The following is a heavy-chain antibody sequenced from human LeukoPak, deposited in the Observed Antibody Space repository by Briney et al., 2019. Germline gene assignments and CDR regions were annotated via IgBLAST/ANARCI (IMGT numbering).Heavy chain of an antibody. CDR1: GGSISSYY. D-gene: IGHD3-22*01. J-gene: IGHJ3*02. Sequence: PSETLSLTCTVSGGSISSYYWSWIRQPPGKGLEWIGYIYYSGSTNYNPSLKSRVTISVDTSKNQFSLKLSSVTAADTAVYYCARDRVYYDSSGLDAFDIWGQGTMVTVSS. CDR2: IYYSGST. V-gene: IGHV4-59*01. CDR3: ARDRVYYDSSGLDAFDI.